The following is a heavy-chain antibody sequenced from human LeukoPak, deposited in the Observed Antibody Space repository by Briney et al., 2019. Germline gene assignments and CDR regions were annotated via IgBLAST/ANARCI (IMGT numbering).Heavy chain of an antibody. CDR2: IYYSGST. CDR1: GGSISSYY. CDR3: ARDLISGDWTWDI. Sequence: SSETLSLTCTVSGGSISSYYWSWIRQPPGKGLEWIGYIYYSGSTNYNPSLKSRVTISVDTSKNQFSLKLSSVTAADTAVYYCARDLISGDWTWDIWGQGTMVTVSS. J-gene: IGHJ3*02. V-gene: IGHV4-59*01. D-gene: IGHD2-21*02.